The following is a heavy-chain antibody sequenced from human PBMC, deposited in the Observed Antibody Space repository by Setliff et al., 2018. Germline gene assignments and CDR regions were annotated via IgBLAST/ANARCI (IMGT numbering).Heavy chain of an antibody. D-gene: IGHD2-2*02. CDR3: ARDREYCSRTSCYIDY. Sequence: ASVKVSCKASGYSFSTYAMHWVRQAPGQRLEWMGWINGGNGNTKYSQKFQGRITITRDTSASTAYMEMSSLRSEDTAVYYCARDREYCSRTSCYIDYWGQGARVTVPQ. CDR1: GYSFSTYA. V-gene: IGHV1-3*01. CDR2: INGGNGNT. J-gene: IGHJ4*02.